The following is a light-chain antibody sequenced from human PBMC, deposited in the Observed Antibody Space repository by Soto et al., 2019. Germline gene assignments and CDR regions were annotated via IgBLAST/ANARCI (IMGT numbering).Light chain of an antibody. Sequence: QSVLTQPASVSGSPGQSITISCTGTSSDVGGYNYVSWYQQHPGKAPKLMIYDVSNRSSGVSNRFSGSKSGDTASLTISGLQAEDEADYYCSSYTSNSTLVVFGGGTKVTVL. CDR2: DVS. V-gene: IGLV2-14*03. CDR3: SSYTSNSTLVV. J-gene: IGLJ2*01. CDR1: SSDVGGYNY.